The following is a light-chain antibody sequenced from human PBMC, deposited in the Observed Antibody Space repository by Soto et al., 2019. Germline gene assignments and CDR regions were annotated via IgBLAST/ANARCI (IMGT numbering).Light chain of an antibody. CDR1: QSVSSY. CDR2: GAS. Sequence: IVLTHSPVTLSLSPWERATLSCRASQSVSSYLAWYQQKPGQAPRLLIYGASSRATGIPDRFSGSGSGTDFTLTISSLEPEDFAVYYCQQRSNWPLNFGGGTKVDIK. J-gene: IGKJ4*01. CDR3: QQRSNWPLN. V-gene: IGKV3-11*01.